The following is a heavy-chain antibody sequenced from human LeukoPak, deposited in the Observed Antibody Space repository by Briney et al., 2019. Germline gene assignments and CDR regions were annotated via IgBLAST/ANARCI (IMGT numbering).Heavy chain of an antibody. J-gene: IGHJ4*02. V-gene: IGHV3-23*01. D-gene: IGHD6-19*01. CDR1: GFTFSSHA. CDR3: ATVWPYSSGWYYFDY. Sequence: PGGSLRLSCAASGFTFSSHAMSWVRQAPGKGLEWVSAISANGAGTYYADSVKGRFTVSRDNSKNTLYLQMVSVRAEDTAVYYCATVWPYSSGWYYFDYWGQGTLVTVSS. CDR2: ISANGAGT.